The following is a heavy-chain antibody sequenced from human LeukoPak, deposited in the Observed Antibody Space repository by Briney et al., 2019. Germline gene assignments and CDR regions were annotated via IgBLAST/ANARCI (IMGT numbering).Heavy chain of an antibody. CDR2: ISSSGSTI. D-gene: IGHD1-1*01. J-gene: IGHJ4*02. Sequence: PTGGPLRLSCAASGFTFSSYEMNWVRQAPGKGLEWVSYISSSGSTIYYADSVKGRFTISRDNAKNSLYLQMNSLRAEDTAVYYCARAPGNGAAYYFDYWGQGTLVTVSS. CDR1: GFTFSSYE. V-gene: IGHV3-48*03. CDR3: ARAPGNGAAYYFDY.